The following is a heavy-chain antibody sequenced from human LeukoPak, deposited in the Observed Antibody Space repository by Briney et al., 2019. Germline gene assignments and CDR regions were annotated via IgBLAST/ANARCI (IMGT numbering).Heavy chain of an antibody. J-gene: IGHJ4*02. V-gene: IGHV1-69*05. Sequence: SVKVSCKASGGTFSSYAISWVRQAPGQGLEWMGRIIPIFGTANYAQKFQGRVTITTDESTSTAYMELSSLRSEVTAVYYCARERGYYDRSGYYQYYSDYCGQGTLVTVSS. CDR2: IIPIFGTA. D-gene: IGHD3-22*01. CDR1: GGTFSSYA. CDR3: ARERGYYDRSGYYQYYSDY.